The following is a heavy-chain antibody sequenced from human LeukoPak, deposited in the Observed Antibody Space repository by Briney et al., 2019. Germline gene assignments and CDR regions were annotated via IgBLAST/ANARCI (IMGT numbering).Heavy chain of an antibody. CDR2: TNPSGGST. CDR3: ARSWDLGAYYYFDY. V-gene: IGHV1-46*01. J-gene: IGHJ4*02. Sequence: ASAKVSCKASGYTFTTYYMNWVRQAPGQGLEWMGLTNPSGGSTRYAQKFQGRVTMTRDTSTSTVYMELSSLKSEDTAVYYWARSWDLGAYYYFDYWGQGTLVTVSS. D-gene: IGHD3-16*01. CDR1: GYTFTTYY.